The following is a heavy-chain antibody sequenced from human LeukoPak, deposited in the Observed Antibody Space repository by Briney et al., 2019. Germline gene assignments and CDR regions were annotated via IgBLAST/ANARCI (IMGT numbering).Heavy chain of an antibody. D-gene: IGHD2-21*01. CDR1: GFTFSSYW. V-gene: IGHV3-7*01. CDR3: ARVTGVNAFDI. J-gene: IGHJ3*02. CDR2: IKQDGGEI. Sequence: GGSLRLSCAASGFTFSSYWMSWVRQAPGKGLEWVANIKQDGGEIYYVDSVKGRFTISRDNAKNSLSLQMNSLRAEDTAVYYCARVTGVNAFDIWGQGTMVTVSS.